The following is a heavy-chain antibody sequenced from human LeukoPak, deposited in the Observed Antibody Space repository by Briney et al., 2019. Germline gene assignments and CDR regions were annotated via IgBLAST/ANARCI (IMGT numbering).Heavy chain of an antibody. J-gene: IGHJ4*02. CDR2: IYYSGST. CDR1: GGSISSSSYY. Sequence: SETLSLTCTVSGGSISSSSYYWGWIRQPPGKGLEWIGSIYYSGSTYYNPSLKSRVTISVDTYKNQFFLKLSSVTAADTAVYYCARHGSSSSYFDYWGQGILVTVSP. CDR3: ARHGSSSSYFDY. V-gene: IGHV4-39*01. D-gene: IGHD6-6*01.